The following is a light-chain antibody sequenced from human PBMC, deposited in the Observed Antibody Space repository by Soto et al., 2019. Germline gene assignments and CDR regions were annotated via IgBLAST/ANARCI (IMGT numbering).Light chain of an antibody. CDR1: QSVSSN. Sequence: EIVMTQSPATLSVSPGERATLSCRASQSVSSNLAWYQQKPGQAPRLLIYGASTRATGIPARFSGNRSGTEFTLTISSLQSEDFAVYYCQHYNNWPRTFGQGTKVEIK. V-gene: IGKV3-15*01. CDR3: QHYNNWPRT. CDR2: GAS. J-gene: IGKJ1*01.